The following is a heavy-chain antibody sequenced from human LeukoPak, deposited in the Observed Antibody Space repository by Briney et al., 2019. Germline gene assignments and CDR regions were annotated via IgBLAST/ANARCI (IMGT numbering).Heavy chain of an antibody. CDR1: GYIFTSYY. Sequence: ASVKVSCKASGYIFTSYYMHWVRQAPGQGLEWMGIINPSSGSTTYAQKFKGRLTMTRDTSTSTVYMELSSLGSEDTAMYFCARDNYDSGAYYYFDYWAREPWSPSPQ. D-gene: IGHD3-22*01. CDR2: INPSSGST. CDR3: ARDNYDSGAYYYFDY. V-gene: IGHV1-46*01. J-gene: IGHJ4*02.